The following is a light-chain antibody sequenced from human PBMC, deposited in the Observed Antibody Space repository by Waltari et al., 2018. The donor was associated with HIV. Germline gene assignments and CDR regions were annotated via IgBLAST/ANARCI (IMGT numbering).Light chain of an antibody. CDR1: SPNIGAAYD. J-gene: IGLJ2*01. CDR3: QSYDNSLSGVV. CDR2: GDK. Sequence: QSVLTQPPSVSGAPGLGVTIAGNGRSPNIGAAYDLHRYQQLPGTAPKLLIYGDKNRPSGVPDRFSGSKSGTSASLAITGLQAEDEADYYCQSYDNSLSGVVFGGGTKLTVL. V-gene: IGLV1-40*01.